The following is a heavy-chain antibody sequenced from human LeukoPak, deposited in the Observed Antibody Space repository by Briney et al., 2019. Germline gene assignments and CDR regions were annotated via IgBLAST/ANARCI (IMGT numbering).Heavy chain of an antibody. CDR3: ARHVSRYYYDSSGYYRPAPYGMDV. J-gene: IGHJ6*02. CDR2: NFSHDGST. CDR1: GYNFNSHH. V-gene: IGHV1-46*02. D-gene: IGHD3-22*01. Sequence: GASVKVSCKPSGYNFNSHHVHWVRQAPGQGLEWMGINFSHDGSTSNTQKFQGRVTMTRDTSTSTVYMELSSLRSEDTAVYYCARHVSRYYYDSSGYYRPAPYGMDVWGQGTTVTVSS.